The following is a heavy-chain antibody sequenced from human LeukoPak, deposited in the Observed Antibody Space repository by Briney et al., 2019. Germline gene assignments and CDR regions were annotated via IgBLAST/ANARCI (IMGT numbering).Heavy chain of an antibody. CDR2: IYYSGST. CDR3: ARDDYSNFIQGY. Sequence: KPSGTRPLTCTFSDGSLSSSSYYWGWIRQPPGEGVECLRSIYYSGSTYYNPSLKSRVTISVDTSKNQFSLKLSSVTAADTAVYYCARDDYSNFIQGYWGQGTLVTVSS. CDR1: DGSLSSSSYY. V-gene: IGHV4-39*02. D-gene: IGHD4-11*01. J-gene: IGHJ4*02.